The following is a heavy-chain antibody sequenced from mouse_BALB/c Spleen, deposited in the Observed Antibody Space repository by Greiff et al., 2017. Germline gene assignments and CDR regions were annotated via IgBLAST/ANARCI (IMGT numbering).Heavy chain of an antibody. CDR3: ARDLGTYYAMDY. CDR2: ISNLAYSI. CDR1: GFTFSDYG. Sequence: EVHLVESGGGLVQPGGSRKLSCAASGFTFSDYGMAWVRQAPGKGPEWVAFISNLAYSIYYADTVTGRFTISRENAKNTLYLEMSSLRSEDTAMYYCARDLGTYYAMDYWGQGTSVTVSS. V-gene: IGHV5-15*02. J-gene: IGHJ4*01. D-gene: IGHD3-3*01.